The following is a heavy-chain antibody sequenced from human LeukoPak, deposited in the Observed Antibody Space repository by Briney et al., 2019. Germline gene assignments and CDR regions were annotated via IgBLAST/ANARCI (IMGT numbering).Heavy chain of an antibody. Sequence: GGSLRLSCSASGFSFSDHYMDWVRQAPGKGLEWVGRIRNKANSDTTQYAASGQGRFSISRDDSKNSLYLQINSLKTEDTAVYYCARVLGRTSGDLGGHFGYWGQGTLVTVSS. CDR3: ARVLGRTSGDLGGHFGY. D-gene: IGHD3-16*01. V-gene: IGHV3-72*01. CDR2: IRNKANSDTT. J-gene: IGHJ4*02. CDR1: GFSFSDHY.